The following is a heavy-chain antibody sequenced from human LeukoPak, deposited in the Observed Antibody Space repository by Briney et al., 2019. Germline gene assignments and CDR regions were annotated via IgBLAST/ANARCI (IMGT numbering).Heavy chain of an antibody. CDR3: ARDLTMTVVAIGY. CDR2: INTNTGNP. Sequence: ASVKVSCRASGYTFTGYHIHWVRQAPGQGLEWMGWINTNTGNPTYAQGFTGRFVFSLDTSVSTAYLQISSLKAEDTAVYYCARDLTMTVVAIGYWGQGTLVTVSS. CDR1: GYTFTGYH. D-gene: IGHD3-22*01. V-gene: IGHV7-4-1*02. J-gene: IGHJ4*02.